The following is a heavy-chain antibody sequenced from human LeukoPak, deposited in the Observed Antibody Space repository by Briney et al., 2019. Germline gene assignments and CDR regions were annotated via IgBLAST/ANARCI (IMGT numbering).Heavy chain of an antibody. CDR1: GDSISGYY. CDR3: ARLRNRYDTSGYYPFDY. J-gene: IGHJ4*02. CDR2: IYYSGST. D-gene: IGHD3-22*01. V-gene: IGHV4-59*08. Sequence: SETLSLTCSVSGDSISGYYWSWIRQPPGKGLEWIGYIYYSGSTNYNPSLKSRVTMSVDTSTNQFSLKVNSVTAADTAVYYCARLRNRYDTSGYYPFDYWGRGTLVTVSS.